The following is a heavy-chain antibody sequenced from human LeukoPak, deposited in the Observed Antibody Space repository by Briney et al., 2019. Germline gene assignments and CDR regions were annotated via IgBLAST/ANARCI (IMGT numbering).Heavy chain of an antibody. V-gene: IGHV1-46*01. D-gene: IGHD2-2*01. J-gene: IGHJ4*02. CDR1: GGTFSSYA. CDR3: ARVGPAAMAGNHYFDY. Sequence: GASVNVSCKASGGTFSSYAISWVRQAPGQGLEWMGIINPSGGSTSYAQKFQGRVTMTRDTSTSTVYMELSSLRSEDTAVYYCARVGPAAMAGNHYFDYWGQGTLVTVSS. CDR2: INPSGGST.